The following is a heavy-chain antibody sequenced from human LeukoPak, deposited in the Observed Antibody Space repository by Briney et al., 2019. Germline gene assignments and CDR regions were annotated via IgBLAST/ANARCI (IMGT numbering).Heavy chain of an antibody. J-gene: IGHJ3*02. Sequence: SETLSLTCTVSGDSISSGSYYWSWIRQPAGKGLEWIGRIHTSGSTNYNSSLKSRVTISLDMSKSQFSLSLTSVTAADTAVYYCARGGAAPRGNNAFDIWGQGTMVTVSS. D-gene: IGHD3-10*01. CDR1: GDSISSGSYY. V-gene: IGHV4-61*02. CDR3: ARGGAAPRGNNAFDI. CDR2: IHTSGST.